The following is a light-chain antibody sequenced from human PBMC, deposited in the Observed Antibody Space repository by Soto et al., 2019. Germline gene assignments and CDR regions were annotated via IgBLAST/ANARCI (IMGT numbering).Light chain of an antibody. CDR3: QQYRSYWT. V-gene: IGKV1-5*01. CDR1: QNIRSR. J-gene: IGKJ1*01. CDR2: DAS. Sequence: DFQMTQSPSTLSASVGDRVTITFRASQNIRSRLAWFQQKPGKAPKLLIYDASSLESGVPQRFSGSGYGTEFTLTISSLQTDDFSTYYCQQYRSYWTFGQGTKVDIK.